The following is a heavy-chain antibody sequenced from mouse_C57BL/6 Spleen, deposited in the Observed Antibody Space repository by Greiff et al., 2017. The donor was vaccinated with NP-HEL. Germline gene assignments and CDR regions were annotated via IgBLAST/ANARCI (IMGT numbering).Heavy chain of an antibody. V-gene: IGHV1-64*01. J-gene: IGHJ2*01. Sequence: VQLQQPGAELVKPGASVKLSCKASGYTFTSYWMHWVKQRPGQGLEWIGMIHPNSGSTNYNEKFKSKATLTVDKSSSTAYMQISSLATEDSAVYYCARTYGYDYWGQGTTLTVSS. CDR3: ARTYGYDY. D-gene: IGHD2-2*01. CDR1: GYTFTSYW. CDR2: IHPNSGST.